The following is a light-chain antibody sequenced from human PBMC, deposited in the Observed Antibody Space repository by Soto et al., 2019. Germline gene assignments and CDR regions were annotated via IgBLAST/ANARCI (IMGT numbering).Light chain of an antibody. J-gene: IGKJ1*01. CDR3: QQYDSSPRT. CDR1: QSLGSRY. CDR2: GAS. V-gene: IGKV3-20*01. Sequence: DTVLTQSPGTLSLSPGEGATLSCRASQSLGSRYLAWYQQKPGQAPRLLIYGASTRATGIPDRFSGSGSGTDFTLTISRLEPEDFAVYYCQQYDSSPRTFGQETKVEI.